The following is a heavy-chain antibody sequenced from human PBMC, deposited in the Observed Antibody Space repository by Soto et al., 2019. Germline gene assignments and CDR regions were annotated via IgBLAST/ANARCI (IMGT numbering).Heavy chain of an antibody. J-gene: IGHJ3*02. CDR2: IKQDGSEK. CDR1: GFTFSSYW. CDR3: ARLDYGDYAAFDI. Sequence: GGSLRLSCAASGFTFSSYWMSWVRQAPGKGLEWVANIKQDGSEKYYVDSVKGRFTISRDNAKNSLYLQMNSLRAEDTAVYYCARLDYGDYAAFDIWGQGTMVTVSS. D-gene: IGHD4-17*01. V-gene: IGHV3-7*01.